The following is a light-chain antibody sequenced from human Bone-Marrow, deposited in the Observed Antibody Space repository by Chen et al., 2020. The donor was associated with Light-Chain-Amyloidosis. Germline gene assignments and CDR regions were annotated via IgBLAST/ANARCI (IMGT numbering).Light chain of an antibody. CDR1: QDIGDW. V-gene: IGKV1-5*03. J-gene: IGKJ2*01. CDR3: QQYKSYTFT. CDR2: RAS. Sequence: DIRMTQSPSTLSASVGDRVTITCRAGQDIGDWLAWFQHKPGRAPNLLIYRASNLESGVPSRFTGSGSGTDFTLTISSLQPDDFATYFCQQYKSYTFTFGPGTKL.